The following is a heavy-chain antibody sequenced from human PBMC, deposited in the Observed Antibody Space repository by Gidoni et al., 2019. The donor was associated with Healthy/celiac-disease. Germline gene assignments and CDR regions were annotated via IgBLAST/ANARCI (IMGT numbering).Heavy chain of an antibody. CDR1: GFTFSSYS. CDR2: ISSSSSTI. D-gene: IGHD1-20*01. J-gene: IGHJ4*02. CDR3: ASSRRVLTPGYYFDY. Sequence: EVQLVESGGGLVQPGGSLRLSCAASGFTFSSYSRNWVSQAPGKGLEWVSYISSSSSTIYYADSVKGRYTISRDNAKNSLYLQMNSLRDDDTAVDYCASSRRVLTPGYYFDYWGQGTLVTVSS. V-gene: IGHV3-48*02.